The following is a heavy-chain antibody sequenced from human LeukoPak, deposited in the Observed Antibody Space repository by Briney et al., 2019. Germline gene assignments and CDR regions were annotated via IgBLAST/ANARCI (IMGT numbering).Heavy chain of an antibody. J-gene: IGHJ5*02. CDR3: AKDITGDRRDWFDP. D-gene: IGHD7-27*01. CDR1: GFTFDDYA. CDR2: ISGDGGST. V-gene: IGHV3-43*02. Sequence: GGSLRLSCAASGFTFDDYAMHWGRQAPGKGLEWVSLISGDGGSTYYADSVKGRFTISRDNSKNSLYLQMNSLRTEDTALYYCAKDITGDRRDWFDPWGQGTLVTVSS.